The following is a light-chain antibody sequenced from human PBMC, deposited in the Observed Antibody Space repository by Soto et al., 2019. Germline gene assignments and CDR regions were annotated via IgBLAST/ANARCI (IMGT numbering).Light chain of an antibody. CDR3: AAWDDSLSAHYV. V-gene: IGLV2-14*01. CDR1: SSDVGGYNY. J-gene: IGLJ1*01. Sequence: QSVLTQPASVSGSPGQSIAISCTGTSSDVGGYNYVSWYQQYPGKAPKLIIFNVTNRPSGVSDRFSGSKSGTSASLTITGLRSEDEADYYCAAWDDSLSAHYVFGTGTKVTVL. CDR2: NVT.